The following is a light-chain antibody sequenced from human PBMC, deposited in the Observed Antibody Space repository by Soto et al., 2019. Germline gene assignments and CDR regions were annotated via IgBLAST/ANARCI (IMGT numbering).Light chain of an antibody. V-gene: IGKV1-5*01. CDR2: DAS. J-gene: IGKJ3*01. CDR1: QSISSW. Sequence: DIQMTQSPSTLSASVGDRVTITCRASQSISSWLAWYQQKPGKAPKLLIYDASSLESGVPSRFSGSGSGTDFTLTISSLQPEDFATYYCKQSYSTPFTFGPGTKVDIK. CDR3: KQSYSTPFT.